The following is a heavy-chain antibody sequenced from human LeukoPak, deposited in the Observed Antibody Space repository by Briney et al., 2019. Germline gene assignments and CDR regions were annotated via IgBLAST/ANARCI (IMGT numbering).Heavy chain of an antibody. V-gene: IGHV6-1*01. CDR2: TYYRSKWYN. CDR3: AREDIVVVPAAMIYYYYYGMDV. J-gene: IGHJ6*02. Sequence: SQTLSLTCAISGDSVSSNSAAWNWIRQSPSRGLEWLGRTYYRSKWYNDYAVSVKSRVTINPDTSKNQFSLQLNSVTPEDTAVYYCAREDIVVVPAAMIYYYYYGMDVWGQGTTVTVSS. CDR1: GDSVSSNSAA. D-gene: IGHD2-2*01.